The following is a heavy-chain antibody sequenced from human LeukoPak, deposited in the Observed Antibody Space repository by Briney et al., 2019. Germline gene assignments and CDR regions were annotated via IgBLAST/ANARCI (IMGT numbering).Heavy chain of an antibody. CDR1: GFTFSSYG. V-gene: IGHV3-30*18. J-gene: IGHJ4*02. CDR3: AKSDFNSDY. CDR2: ISYDGSNK. D-gene: IGHD2-21*02. Sequence: GRSLRPSCAASGFTFSSYGMHWVRQAPGKGLEWVAVISYDGSNKYYADSVKGRFTISRDNSKNTLYLQMNSLRAEDTAVYYCAKSDFNSDYWGQGTLVTVSS.